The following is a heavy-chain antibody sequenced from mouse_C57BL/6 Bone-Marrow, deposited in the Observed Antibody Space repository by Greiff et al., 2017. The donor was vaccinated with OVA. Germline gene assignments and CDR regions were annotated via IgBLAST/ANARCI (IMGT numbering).Heavy chain of an antibody. D-gene: IGHD4-1*01. CDR1: GYTFTDYY. Sequence: EVQLQQSGPELVKPGASVKISCKASGYTFTDYYMNWVKQSHGKSLEWIGDINPNNGGTSYNQKFKGKATLTVDKSSSTAYMELRSLTSEDSAVYYCARSWDSGDFDYWGQGTTLTVSS. V-gene: IGHV1-26*01. J-gene: IGHJ2*01. CDR3: ARSWDSGDFDY. CDR2: INPNNGGT.